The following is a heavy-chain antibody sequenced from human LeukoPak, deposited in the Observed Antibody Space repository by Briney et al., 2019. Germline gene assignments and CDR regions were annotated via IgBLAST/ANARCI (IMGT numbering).Heavy chain of an antibody. V-gene: IGHV4-38-2*02. Sequence: SETLSLTCTVSGYSISSGYYWGWIRQPPGKGLEWIGSIYHSGSTYYNPSLKSRVTISVDTSKNQFSLKLSSVTAADTAVYYCARDLRGVRGVISLPFDYWGQGTLVTVSS. CDR2: IYHSGST. CDR1: GYSISSGYY. J-gene: IGHJ4*02. D-gene: IGHD3-10*01. CDR3: ARDLRGVRGVISLPFDY.